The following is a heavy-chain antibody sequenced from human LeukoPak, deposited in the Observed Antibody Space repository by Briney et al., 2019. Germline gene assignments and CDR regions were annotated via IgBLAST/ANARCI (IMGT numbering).Heavy chain of an antibody. CDR1: GASIISDTYY. CDR3: ARNFYASSGYYLDDFYFDF. D-gene: IGHD3-22*01. Sequence: PSETLSLTCTVSGASIISDTYYWGWIRLPPGKGLEWIGSIYYSGSTYYSPSLKSRVTMSVDTSTNQFSLKLISVAAADTALYYCARNFYASSGYYLDDFYFDFWGQGTLVTVSS. CDR2: IYYSGST. J-gene: IGHJ4*02. V-gene: IGHV4-39*07.